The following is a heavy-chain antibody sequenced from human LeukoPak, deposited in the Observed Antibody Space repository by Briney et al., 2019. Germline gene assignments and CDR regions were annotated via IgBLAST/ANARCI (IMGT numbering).Heavy chain of an antibody. D-gene: IGHD6-19*01. CDR3: ARVQWLATGYYFDY. V-gene: IGHV3-21*01. CDR1: GFTFSSYT. CDR2: ISSSSSYI. Sequence: GGSLRLSCAASGFTFSSYTMNWVRQAPGKGLEWVSSISSSSSYIYYADSVRGRFTISRDNAKNSLYLQMNSLRADDTAVYYCARVQWLATGYYFDYWGQGTLVTVSS. J-gene: IGHJ4*02.